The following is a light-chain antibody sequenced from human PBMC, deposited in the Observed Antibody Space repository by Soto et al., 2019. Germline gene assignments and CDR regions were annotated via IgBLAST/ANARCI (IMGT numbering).Light chain of an antibody. CDR1: QSLLHSNGKTF. CDR3: MQTLQTPGT. CDR2: SAS. V-gene: IGKV2-28*01. Sequence: DIVMTQSPLSLPVTPGEPASISCRSSQSLLHSNGKTFLDWYLQKPGQSPQLLIFSASNRASGVPDRFSASGSGTEFTQKINRVDAKDVGVYYCMQTLQTPGTFGQGTKVDIK. J-gene: IGKJ1*01.